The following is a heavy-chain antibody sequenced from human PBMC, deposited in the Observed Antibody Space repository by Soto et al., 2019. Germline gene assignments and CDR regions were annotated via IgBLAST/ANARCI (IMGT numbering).Heavy chain of an antibody. CDR3: ACGGPAYYDFWSGYPTYYYYYYGMDV. Sequence: ASVKVSCKASGYTFTSYAMHWVRQAPGQRLEWMGWINAGNGNTKYSQKFQGRVTITRDTSASTAYMELSSLRSEDTAVYYCACGGPAYYDFWSGYPTYYYYYYGMDVWAKGPRSPSP. J-gene: IGHJ6*02. CDR2: INAGNGNT. CDR1: GYTFTSYA. D-gene: IGHD3-3*01. V-gene: IGHV1-3*01.